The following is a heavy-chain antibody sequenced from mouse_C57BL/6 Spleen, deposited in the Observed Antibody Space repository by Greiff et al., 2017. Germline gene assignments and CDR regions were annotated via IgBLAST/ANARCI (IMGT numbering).Heavy chain of an antibody. CDR3: ARGHDY. J-gene: IGHJ2*01. V-gene: IGHV1-50*01. CDR2: IDPSDSYT. CDR1: GYTFTSYW. Sequence: VQLQQPGAELVKPGASVKLSCKASGYTFTSYWMQWVKQRPGQGLEWIGEIDPSDSYTNYNQKFKGKATLTVDTSSSTAYMQLSSLTSEDSAVYYCARGHDYWGQGTTLTVSS.